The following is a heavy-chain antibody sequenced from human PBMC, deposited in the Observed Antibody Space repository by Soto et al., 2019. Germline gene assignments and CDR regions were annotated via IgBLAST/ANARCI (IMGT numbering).Heavy chain of an antibody. CDR2: VSGGGNTI. V-gene: IGHV3-48*04. Sequence: EVQLVESGGALVQPGGSLRLSCAASGFVFSSFSMNWVRQAPGQGLEWVAYVSGGGNTIYYADSVKGRFTISRDNAKNSLYLQMNSLRAEDTAVYYCARDWDSSGYFWFDPWGQGTLVTVSS. J-gene: IGHJ5*02. CDR1: GFVFSSFS. D-gene: IGHD3-22*01. CDR3: ARDWDSSGYFWFDP.